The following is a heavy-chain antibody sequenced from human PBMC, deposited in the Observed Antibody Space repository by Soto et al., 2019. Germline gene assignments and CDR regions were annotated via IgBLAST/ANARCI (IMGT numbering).Heavy chain of an antibody. CDR2: IHSSGST. D-gene: IGHD6-13*01. V-gene: IGHV4-4*07. CDR3: ARDQGVAAAGITWFDP. CDR1: GASMNSYH. Sequence: TLSLTCTVSGASMNSYHWSWIRQPAGKGLEWIGHIHSSGSTNYNPSLKSRVTMSVDTSKNQFSLRLMSLTAADTAVYYCARDQGVAAAGITWFDPWGQGSLVTVSS. J-gene: IGHJ5*02.